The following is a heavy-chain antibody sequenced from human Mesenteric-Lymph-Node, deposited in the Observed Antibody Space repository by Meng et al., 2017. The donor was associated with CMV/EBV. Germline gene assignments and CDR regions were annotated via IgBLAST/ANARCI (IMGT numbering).Heavy chain of an antibody. Sequence: ASVKVSCKASGYTFSGYRMHWVRQAPGQGLEWMGWINPTSGGTNYAQKFEGRVTMTRDTSISTVYMEVSRLRSDDTAVYYCAREYYDFWSGSVRGPLRFWGQGTLVTVSS. CDR2: INPTSGGT. D-gene: IGHD3-3*01. CDR1: GYTFSGYR. J-gene: IGHJ4*02. V-gene: IGHV1-2*02. CDR3: AREYYDFWSGSVRGPLRF.